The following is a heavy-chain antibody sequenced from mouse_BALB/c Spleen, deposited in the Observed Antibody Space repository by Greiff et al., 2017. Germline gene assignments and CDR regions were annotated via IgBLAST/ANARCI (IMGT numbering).Heavy chain of an antibody. V-gene: IGHV2-9*02. D-gene: IGHD1-1*01. CDR3: ARGGYGSSSDY. Sequence: VKLVESGPGLVAPSQSLSLTCTVSGFSLTSYGVHWVRQPPGKGLEWLGVIWAGGSTNYNSALMSRLSISKDNSKSQVFLKMNSLQTDDTAVCYCARGGYGSSSDYWGQGTTLTVSS. CDR1: GFSLTSYG. J-gene: IGHJ2*01. CDR2: IWAGGST.